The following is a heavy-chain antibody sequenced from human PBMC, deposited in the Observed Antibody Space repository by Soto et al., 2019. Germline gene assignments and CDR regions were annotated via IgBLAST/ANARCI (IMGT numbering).Heavy chain of an antibody. V-gene: IGHV3-23*01. CDR3: AKVVDYYFDY. J-gene: IGHJ4*02. Sequence: EVHLLESGGGLVQPGGSLKTPRGAPGFTLSSLAMEWVRPAPGKGLEWVSAISGSGGTIYYADSVKGRFTISRDNSKNTLYLQMNSLRAEDTAIYYCAKVVDYYFDYWGQGTLVTVSS. CDR1: GFTLSSLA. D-gene: IGHD3-9*01. CDR2: ISGSGGTI.